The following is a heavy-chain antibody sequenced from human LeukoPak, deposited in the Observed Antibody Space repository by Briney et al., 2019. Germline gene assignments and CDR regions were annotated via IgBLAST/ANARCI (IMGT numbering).Heavy chain of an antibody. CDR2: MNSDASST. Sequence: GGSLRLSCVASGFTFTNYWMHWVRQAPGKGLVWVARMNSDASSTNYADSVKGRFTISRDNAKKTLYLQMNSLRAGDTAVYYCARGPDYGGPLRGQGTLVTVSP. CDR1: GFTFTNYW. CDR3: ARGPDYGGPL. V-gene: IGHV3-74*01. J-gene: IGHJ4*02. D-gene: IGHD4-23*01.